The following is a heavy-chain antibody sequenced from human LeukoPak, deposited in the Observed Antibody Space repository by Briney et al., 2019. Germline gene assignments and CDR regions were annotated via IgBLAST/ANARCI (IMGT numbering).Heavy chain of an antibody. Sequence: GGSLRLSCAASGFTFSSYSMDWVRQARGKGLEWVSSISSSSSYIYYADSVKGRFTISRDNAKNSLYLQMNSLRAEDTAVYYCARSRLDYYDTRGYPYAFDIWGQGTMVTVSS. CDR3: ARSRLDYYDTRGYPYAFDI. CDR1: GFTFSSYS. D-gene: IGHD3-22*01. CDR2: ISSSSSYI. V-gene: IGHV3-21*01. J-gene: IGHJ3*02.